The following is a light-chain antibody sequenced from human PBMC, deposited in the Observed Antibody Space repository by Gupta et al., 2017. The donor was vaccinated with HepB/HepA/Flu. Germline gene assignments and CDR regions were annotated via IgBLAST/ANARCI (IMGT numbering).Light chain of an antibody. CDR3: QGRSNWRLS. Sequence: ELVLTQSPATLSLYPGERATLSCRASQSVSTYLAWYQQKPGQAPRLLIYGASNRATGIPPRFSGSGSGTEFTLTISSLEPEDFAVYYCQGRSNWRLSFGGGTKVEI. CDR2: GAS. CDR1: QSVSTY. V-gene: IGKV3-11*01. J-gene: IGKJ4*01.